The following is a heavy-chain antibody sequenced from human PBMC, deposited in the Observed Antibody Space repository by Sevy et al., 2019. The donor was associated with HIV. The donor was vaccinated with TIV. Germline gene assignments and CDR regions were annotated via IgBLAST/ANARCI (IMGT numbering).Heavy chain of an antibody. CDR2: ISPNGATS. CDR3: AKDTSGWYDALDQ. D-gene: IGHD6-19*01. V-gene: IGHV3-23*01. CDR1: GFTFGYFA. Sequence: GGSLRLSCEVSGFTFGYFAMSWVRQAPGKGLEWVSGISPNGATSHYAASVRGRFTISRDNSKNRMYLQMSSLRAEDTAQYYCAKDTSGWYDALDQWGQGTPVTVSS. J-gene: IGHJ4*02.